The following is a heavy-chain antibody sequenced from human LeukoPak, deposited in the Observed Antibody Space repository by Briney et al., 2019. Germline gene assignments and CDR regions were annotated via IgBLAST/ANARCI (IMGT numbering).Heavy chain of an antibody. D-gene: IGHD5-24*01. CDR1: GASISSSY. CDR2: ISYSGTT. CDR3: VREGYAYNFYHY. J-gene: IGHJ4*02. V-gene: IGHV4-59*01. Sequence: PSETLSLTCNVSGASISSSYWSWIRQPPGKGLEWIGYISYSGTTNYNPSLKSRVTISADTSKNQFSLNLSSVTAADTAVYYCVREGYAYNFYHYWGQGILVTVSS.